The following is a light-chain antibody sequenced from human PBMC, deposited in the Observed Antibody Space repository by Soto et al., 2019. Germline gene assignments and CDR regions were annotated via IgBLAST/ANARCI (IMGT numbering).Light chain of an antibody. CDR2: RNN. V-gene: IGLV1-47*01. CDR1: SSNIGSNY. Sequence: QCVLTQPPSASGTPGQRVTISWSGSSSNIGSNYVYWYQQLPGTAPKLLIYRNNQRPSGVPDRFSGSKSGTSASLAISGLRSEDEADYYCAAWDDSLSGAVFGGGTQLTVL. CDR3: AAWDDSLSGAV. J-gene: IGLJ7*01.